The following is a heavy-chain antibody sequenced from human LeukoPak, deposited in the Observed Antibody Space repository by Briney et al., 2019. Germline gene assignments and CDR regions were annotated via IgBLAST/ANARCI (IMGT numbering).Heavy chain of an antibody. D-gene: IGHD5-24*01. V-gene: IGHV4-59*01. J-gene: IGHJ4*02. CDR3: ARNGRLQSVDY. CDR2: IHNSGTT. Sequence: SETLSLTCTVSGGSISTYYWGWIRQSPGRGLEWIGYIHNSGTTDYNPSLKSRVTFSVDTSNNQFSLKLSSVTAADTAVYYCARNGRLQSVDYWGPGTLVTVSS. CDR1: GGSISTYY.